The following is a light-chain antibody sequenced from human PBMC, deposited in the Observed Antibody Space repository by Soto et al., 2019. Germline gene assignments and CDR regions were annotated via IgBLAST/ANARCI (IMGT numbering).Light chain of an antibody. J-gene: IGKJ1*01. CDR3: QQYDSYPPWT. Sequence: AIRMTQSPSSLSASTGDRVTITCRASQGISSYLAWSQQKPGKAPKLLIYAASTLQSGVPSRFSGSGSGTDFTLTISCLQSEDFASYYCQQYDSYPPWTFGQGTKVEIK. CDR1: QGISSY. CDR2: AAS. V-gene: IGKV1-8*01.